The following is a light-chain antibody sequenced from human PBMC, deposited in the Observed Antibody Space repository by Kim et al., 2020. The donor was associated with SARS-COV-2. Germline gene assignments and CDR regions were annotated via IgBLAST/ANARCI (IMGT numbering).Light chain of an antibody. CDR1: QSVSSY. CDR2: DAP. CDR3: KQGTNWTPRLT. Sequence: EIVLTQSPATLSLSPGERATLSCRASQSVSSYLVWYQQKPGQAPRLLIYDAPNRATGIPARLSGSGSGTDFTLTISSLEPGDFAVYYCKQGTNWTPRLTFGTGRKVDIK. J-gene: IGKJ3*01. V-gene: IGKV3-11*01.